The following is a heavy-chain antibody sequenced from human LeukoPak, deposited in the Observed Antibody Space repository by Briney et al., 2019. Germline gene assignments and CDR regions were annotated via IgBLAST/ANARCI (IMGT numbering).Heavy chain of an antibody. J-gene: IGHJ4*02. CDR1: GFTFSTSS. CDR2: MSGDGNHY. D-gene: IGHD4-23*01. Sequence: GGSLRLSCAASGFTFSTSSMQWVRQAPGKGLEWLAVMSGDGNHYSYGDSVQGRLSISRDNSKNTLYLHMKSLRAEDTAVYYCAKKSPDSSGNPAYDWGQGTLVTVSS. CDR3: AKKSPDSSGNPAYD. V-gene: IGHV3-30-3*02.